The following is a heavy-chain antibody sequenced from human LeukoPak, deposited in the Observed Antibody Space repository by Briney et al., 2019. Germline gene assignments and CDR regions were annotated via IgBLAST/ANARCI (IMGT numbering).Heavy chain of an antibody. CDR1: GFTFSSFS. D-gene: IGHD1-26*01. Sequence: PGGSLRLSCAASGFTFSSFSMNWVRQAPGKGLEWVSCISSSRSYIYYADSVKGRFTITRDNAKNSLYLQMNSLRAEDTAVYYCARGTTYSGSYYFDYWGQGTLVTVSS. CDR3: ARGTTYSGSYYFDY. J-gene: IGHJ4*02. CDR2: ISSSRSYI. V-gene: IGHV3-21*01.